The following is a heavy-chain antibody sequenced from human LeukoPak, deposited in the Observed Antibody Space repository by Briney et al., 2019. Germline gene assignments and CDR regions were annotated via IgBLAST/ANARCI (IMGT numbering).Heavy chain of an antibody. CDR3: ASSRLGRVRGVIMGYFDY. D-gene: IGHD3-10*01. V-gene: IGHV4-38-2*02. CDR2: IYHSGST. J-gene: IGHJ4*02. Sequence: PSETLSLTCTVSGYSISSGYYWGWSRQPPGKGLEWIGSIYHSGSTYYNPSLKSRVTISVDTSKNQFSLKLSSVTAADTAVYYCASSRLGRVRGVIMGYFDYWGQGTLVTVSS. CDR1: GYSISSGYY.